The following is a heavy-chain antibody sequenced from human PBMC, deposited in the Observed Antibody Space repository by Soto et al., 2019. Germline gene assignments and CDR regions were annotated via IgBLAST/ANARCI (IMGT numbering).Heavy chain of an antibody. CDR2: TIPIFDTP. D-gene: IGHD3-10*01. J-gene: IGHJ5*01. Sequence: SVKVSCKASGGTFGNLGISWLRQAPGQGLEWMGGTIPIFDTPHYAEKFRDRLTITADATSTAYMELTSLSSEDTATYYCARDREDGSGTKYNWFDSWGQGTLVTVSS. CDR3: ARDREDGSGTKYNWFDS. V-gene: IGHV1-69*13. CDR1: GGTFGNLG.